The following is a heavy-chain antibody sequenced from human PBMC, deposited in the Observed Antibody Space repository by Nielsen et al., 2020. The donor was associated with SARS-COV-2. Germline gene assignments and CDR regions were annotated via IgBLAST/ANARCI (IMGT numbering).Heavy chain of an antibody. V-gene: IGHV3-66*01. CDR2: VYMGGSR. J-gene: IGHJ6*02. Sequence: ESLKISCAPSGFTVSSYYMNWVRQAPGKGPEWVSVVYMGGSRYYADSVRDRFTILRDDSRNTLYLQMNSLRTEDTAVYYCATGKGNYGGREYYYYGMEVWGQGTTVTVAS. CDR1: GFTVSSYY. CDR3: ATGKGNYGGREYYYYGMEV. D-gene: IGHD4/OR15-4a*01.